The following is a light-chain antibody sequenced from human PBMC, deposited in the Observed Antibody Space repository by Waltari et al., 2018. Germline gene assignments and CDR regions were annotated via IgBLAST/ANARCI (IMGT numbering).Light chain of an antibody. V-gene: IGLV2-18*02. J-gene: IGLJ2*01. Sequence: QSALTQPPSVSGSPGQSVTIACAGTSSDVGSYNRVSWYQQPPGTAPKLIIYEVYDRPSGVPDRFSGSKSGNTASLTISGLQAEDEADYYCSSFTTRVNVVFGGGTKVTVL. CDR3: SSFTTRVNVV. CDR2: EVY. CDR1: SSDVGSYNR.